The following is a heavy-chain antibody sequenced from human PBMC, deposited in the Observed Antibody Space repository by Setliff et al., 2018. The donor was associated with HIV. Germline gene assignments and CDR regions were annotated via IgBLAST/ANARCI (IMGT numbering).Heavy chain of an antibody. CDR2: IYYSGST. Sequence: PSETLSLTCTVSGYSISSGYYWGWIRQPPGRGLEWIGYIYYSGSTYYNPSLKSRVTISVDTSKNQFSLKLSSVIAADTAVYYCARIFGDQGYYYGMDVWGQGTTVTVSS. V-gene: IGHV4-38-2*02. D-gene: IGHD3-3*01. CDR3: ARIFGDQGYYYGMDV. CDR1: GYSISSGYY. J-gene: IGHJ6*02.